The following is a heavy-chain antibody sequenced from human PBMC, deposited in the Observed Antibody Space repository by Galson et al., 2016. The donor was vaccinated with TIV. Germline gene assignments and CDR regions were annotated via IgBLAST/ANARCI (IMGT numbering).Heavy chain of an antibody. CDR2: IGTLGDT. J-gene: IGHJ3*02. V-gene: IGHV3-13*01. Sequence: SLRLSCADSGFTFSTYDMHWVRQATGKRLEWVSGIGTLGDTYYADSVKGRFTTSRENATNSLYLHMDSLRAGDSAVYYCARGWPGIVGGRDAFDIWGQGTMVTVSS. CDR1: GFTFSTYD. D-gene: IGHD1-26*01. CDR3: ARGWPGIVGGRDAFDI.